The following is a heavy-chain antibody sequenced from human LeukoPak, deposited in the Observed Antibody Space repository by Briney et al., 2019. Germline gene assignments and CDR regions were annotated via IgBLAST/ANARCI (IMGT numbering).Heavy chain of an antibody. CDR3: ARGLNDY. Sequence: SETLSLTCAVYGGSFSGYYWSWVRQPPGKGLEWIGEINHSGSTNYNPSLKSRVTISVDTSKNQLSLKLSSVTAADTAVYYCARGLNDYWGQGTLVTVSS. J-gene: IGHJ4*02. V-gene: IGHV4-34*01. CDR1: GGSFSGYY. CDR2: INHSGST.